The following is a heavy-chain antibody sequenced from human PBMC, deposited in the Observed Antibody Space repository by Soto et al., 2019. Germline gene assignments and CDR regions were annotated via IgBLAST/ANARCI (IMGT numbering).Heavy chain of an antibody. Sequence: PGGSLRLSCAASGFTFSSYAMTWVRQAPGKGLEWVSGITGGGGRTYYADSVRGRFSISRDNSENTVFLQMNSLRAEDTAVYYCAKSEDAYPWYFGYWGQGTLVTVSS. D-gene: IGHD2-2*01. CDR1: GFTFSSYA. CDR2: ITGGGGRT. J-gene: IGHJ4*02. CDR3: AKSEDAYPWYFGY. V-gene: IGHV3-23*01.